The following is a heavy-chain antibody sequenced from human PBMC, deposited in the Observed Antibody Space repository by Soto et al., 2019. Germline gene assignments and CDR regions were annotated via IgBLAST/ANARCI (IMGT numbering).Heavy chain of an antibody. CDR3: ATFPPEGRTATPRGDDAFDL. J-gene: IGHJ3*01. Sequence: QLHLEQRGAGLLKPSETLSLTCDVYGGSFSGYYWGWVRQAPGKGLEWIVYINVSGGPKYNPSLQSRVSVSLDSSKTHFSLKLSSVTAADTAVYYCATFPPEGRTATPRGDDAFDLWGQGTLVTVSS. D-gene: IGHD3-10*01. CDR1: GGSFSGYY. V-gene: IGHV4-34*02. CDR2: INVSGGP.